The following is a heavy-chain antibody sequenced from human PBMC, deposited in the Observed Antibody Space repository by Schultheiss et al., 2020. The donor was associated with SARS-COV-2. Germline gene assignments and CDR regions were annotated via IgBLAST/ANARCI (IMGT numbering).Heavy chain of an antibody. CDR1: GGSFSGYY. V-gene: IGHV4-34*01. J-gene: IGHJ5*02. CDR2: INHSGST. D-gene: IGHD5-12*01. Sequence: SETLSLTCAVYGGSFSGYYWSWIRQPPGKGLEWIGEINHSGSTNYNPSLKSRVTISVDTSKNQFSLKLSSVTAADTAVYYCARSAIVATIDWFDPWGQGTLVNVSS. CDR3: ARSAIVATIDWFDP.